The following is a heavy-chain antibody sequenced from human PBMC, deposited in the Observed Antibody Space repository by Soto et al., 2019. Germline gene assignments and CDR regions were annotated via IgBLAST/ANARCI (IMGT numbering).Heavy chain of an antibody. CDR3: ARVSPGYYGSGSYYSPLYYYYGMDV. J-gene: IGHJ6*02. D-gene: IGHD3-10*01. CDR1: GGSFSGYY. CDR2: INHSGST. V-gene: IGHV4-34*01. Sequence: PSETLSLTCAVYGGSFSGYYWSWIRQPPGKGLEWIGEINHSGSTNYNPSLKSRVTISVDTSKNQFSLKLSSVTAADTAVYYCARVSPGYYGSGSYYSPLYYYYGMDVWGQGTTVTVSS.